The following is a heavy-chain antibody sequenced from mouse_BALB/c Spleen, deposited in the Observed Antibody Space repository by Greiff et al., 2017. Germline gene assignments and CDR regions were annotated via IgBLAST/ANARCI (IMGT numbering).Heavy chain of an antibody. CDR1: GFNIKDTY. D-gene: IGHD2-14*01. CDR2: IDPANGNT. Sequence: EVQLQQSGAELVKPGASVKLSCTASGFNIKDTYMHWVKQRPEQGLEWIGRIDPANGNTKYDPKFQGKATITADTSSNTAYLQLSSLTSEDTAVYYCAGGYGYAMDYWGQGTSVTVSS. V-gene: IGHV14-3*02. J-gene: IGHJ4*01. CDR3: AGGYGYAMDY.